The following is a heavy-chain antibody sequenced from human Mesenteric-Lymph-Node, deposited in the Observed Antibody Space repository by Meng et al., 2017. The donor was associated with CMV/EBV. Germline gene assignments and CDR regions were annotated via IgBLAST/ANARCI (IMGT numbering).Heavy chain of an antibody. D-gene: IGHD3-3*01. CDR2: IRAYDGNT. V-gene: IGHV1-18*04. CDR3: ASTASNDFWSGYYLHY. Sequence: SSETFNSFGISWVRQAHGQRLECMECIRAYDGNTKCSRRFRGRVAMTRCTSASTLCMELRCQSFDETAVYYCASTASNDFWSGYYLHYWGQGTLVTVSS. CDR1: SETFNSFG. J-gene: IGHJ4*02.